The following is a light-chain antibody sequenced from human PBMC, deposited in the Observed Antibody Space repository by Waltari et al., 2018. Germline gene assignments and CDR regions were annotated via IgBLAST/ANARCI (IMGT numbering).Light chain of an antibody. Sequence: AIRITQSPSSLSASTVDRVTFTCRASPGISSYLAWYQQKPGKAPKLLIYAASTLQSGVPSRFSGSGSGTDFTLTISCLQSEDFATYYCQQYYSYPPTFGQGTKVEIK. CDR3: QQYYSYPPT. V-gene: IGKV1-8*01. CDR1: PGISSY. J-gene: IGKJ1*01. CDR2: AAS.